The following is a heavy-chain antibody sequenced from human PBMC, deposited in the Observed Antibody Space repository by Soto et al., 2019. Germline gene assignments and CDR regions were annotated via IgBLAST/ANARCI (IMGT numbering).Heavy chain of an antibody. CDR1: GFTFSTYS. J-gene: IGHJ1*01. Sequence: EVQVVESGGGLVQPGGSLRLSCAASGFTFSTYSMNWVRQAPGKGLEWVSFISSSSSTIYYADSVKGRFTISRDNAKNSLYLQMNSLRDEDTAVYYCARGYDIGVAAAESSKKYFQHWGQGTLVTVSS. CDR2: ISSSSSTI. V-gene: IGHV3-48*02. CDR3: ARGYDIGVAAAESSKKYFQH. D-gene: IGHD6-13*01.